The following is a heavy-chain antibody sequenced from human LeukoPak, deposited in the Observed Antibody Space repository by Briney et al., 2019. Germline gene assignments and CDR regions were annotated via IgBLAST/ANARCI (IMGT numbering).Heavy chain of an antibody. D-gene: IGHD3-22*01. J-gene: IGHJ4*02. Sequence: GESLRLSCAASGFTFSNYAMSWVRQAPGKGLEWVSAISGGDSTYYADSVKGRFTISRDNSKNTLYLQMNSLRAEDTAVYYCAADPYYYDSSGYYFDYWGQGTLVTVSS. CDR1: GFTFSNYA. CDR2: ISGGDST. V-gene: IGHV3-23*01. CDR3: AADPYYYDSSGYYFDY.